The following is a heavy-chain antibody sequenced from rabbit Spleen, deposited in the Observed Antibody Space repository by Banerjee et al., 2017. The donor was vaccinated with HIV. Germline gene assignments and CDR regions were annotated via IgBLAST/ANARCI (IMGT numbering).Heavy chain of an antibody. CDR3: ARDLVGVIGWNFYL. CDR1: GGSFSDKDV. CDR2: INMITSKS. J-gene: IGHJ4*01. D-gene: IGHD1-1*01. Sequence: QEQLEESGGGLVKPEGSLTLTCKASGGSFSDKDVMCWVRQAPGKGLEWIACINMITSKSVYATWAKGRFPISRTSSTTVTLRMTSLTAADRATYFCARDLVGVIGWNFYLWGPGTLVTVS. V-gene: IGHV1S45*01.